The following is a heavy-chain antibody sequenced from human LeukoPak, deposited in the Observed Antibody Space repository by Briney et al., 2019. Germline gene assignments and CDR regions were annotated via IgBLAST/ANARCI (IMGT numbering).Heavy chain of an antibody. D-gene: IGHD4-17*01. V-gene: IGHV3-23*01. Sequence: GGSLRLSCAASGFTFSSYAMIWVRQAPGKGLEWVSAISSSGSRTYYAESVKGRFTISRDRSKNTLYLQMNSLRAEDTAVYYCAKDRPTVTTHFQHWGQGTLVTVSS. CDR3: AKDRPTVTTHFQH. CDR1: GFTFSSYA. J-gene: IGHJ1*01. CDR2: ISSSGSRT.